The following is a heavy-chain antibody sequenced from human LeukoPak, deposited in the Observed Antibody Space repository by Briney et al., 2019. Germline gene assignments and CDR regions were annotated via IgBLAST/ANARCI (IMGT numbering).Heavy chain of an antibody. CDR1: GFSLRTSGMR. CDR2: IDWDDDK. V-gene: IGHV2-70*04. Sequence: SGPTLVNPTQTLTLTCTFSGFSLRTSGMRVSWIRQPPGKALEWLSRIDWDDDKFYSTSLKTRLTISKDTSKNQVVLTMTNMDPVDTATYYCARALSGIAVAGTADAFDIWGQGTMVTVSS. CDR3: ARALSGIAVAGTADAFDI. D-gene: IGHD6-19*01. J-gene: IGHJ3*02.